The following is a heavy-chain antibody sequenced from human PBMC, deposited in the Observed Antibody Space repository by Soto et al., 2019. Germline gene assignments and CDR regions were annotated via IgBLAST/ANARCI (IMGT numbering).Heavy chain of an antibody. V-gene: IGHV1-69*05. J-gene: IGHJ6*02. D-gene: IGHD3-10*01. CDR2: IIPIFGTA. Sequence: QVQLVQSGAEVKKPGSSVKVSCKASGGTFSSYAISWVRQAPGQGLEWMGGIIPIFGTANYAQKFQGTVTISSEESTRTAEMELSILGSEDTAVDYCASGEAYGSGHALRSLDVWGQGTTVTVSS. CDR3: ASGEAYGSGHALRSLDV. CDR1: GGTFSSYA.